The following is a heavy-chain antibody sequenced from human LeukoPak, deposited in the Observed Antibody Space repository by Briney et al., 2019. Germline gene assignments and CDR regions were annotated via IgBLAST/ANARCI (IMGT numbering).Heavy chain of an antibody. CDR2: VDPSSGGT. V-gene: IGHV1-2*02. Sequence: ASVKVSCKASGFTFTGYYMHWVRQAPGQGLEWMGWVDPSSGGTKYAQKFQGRVTMTGDTSIKTAYMELSTLRSDDTAVYYCARGLGVSAGTGNYWGQGTLVTVSS. CDR1: GFTFTGYY. CDR3: ARGLGVSAGTGNY. D-gene: IGHD3/OR15-3a*01. J-gene: IGHJ4*02.